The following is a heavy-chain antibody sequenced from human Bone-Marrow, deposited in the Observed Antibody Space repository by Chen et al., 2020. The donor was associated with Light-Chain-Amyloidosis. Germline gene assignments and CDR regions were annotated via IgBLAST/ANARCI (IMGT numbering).Heavy chain of an antibody. V-gene: IGHV1-46*01. D-gene: IGHD5-18*01. J-gene: IGHJ4*02. CDR1: GYTFTSYY. Sequence: QVQLVQSGAEVKNPGASVKVSCKTSGYTFTSYYIHWVRQAPGQGLEWMGIINLSGGTTDYPQKLQGRVTITGDTSTSTVYMDLSSLRSEDTTMYYCARAPLGTIQSWVQMDYWGQGTPVTVSS. CDR2: INLSGGTT. CDR3: ARAPLGTIQSWVQMDY.